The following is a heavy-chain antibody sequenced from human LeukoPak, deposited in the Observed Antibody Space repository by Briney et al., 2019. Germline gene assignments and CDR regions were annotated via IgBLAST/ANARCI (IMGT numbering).Heavy chain of an antibody. V-gene: IGHV4-34*01. D-gene: IGHD3-10*01. CDR2: VNHSGST. CDR1: GGSFSGYY. Sequence: TSQTLSLTCALYGGSFSGYYWSWIRQPPGKGLEWIGEVNHSGSTNYNPSLKSRVTISVYTSKNQLSLKLNSVSAADTAVYYCAKDSYGSGTSFDPWGQGTLVTVSS. CDR3: AKDSYGSGTSFDP. J-gene: IGHJ5*02.